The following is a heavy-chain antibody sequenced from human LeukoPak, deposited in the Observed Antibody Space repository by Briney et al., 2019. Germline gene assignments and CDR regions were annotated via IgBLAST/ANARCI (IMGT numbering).Heavy chain of an antibody. CDR1: GGSFSGYY. J-gene: IGHJ4*02. V-gene: IGHV4-59*08. Sequence: SETLSLTCAVYGGSFSGYYWSWIRQPPGKGLEWIGYIYYSGSTNYNPSLKSRVTISVDTSKNQFSLKLSSVTAADTAVYYCARRDSSGWTFDYWGQGTLVTVSS. CDR2: IYYSGST. CDR3: ARRDSSGWTFDY. D-gene: IGHD6-19*01.